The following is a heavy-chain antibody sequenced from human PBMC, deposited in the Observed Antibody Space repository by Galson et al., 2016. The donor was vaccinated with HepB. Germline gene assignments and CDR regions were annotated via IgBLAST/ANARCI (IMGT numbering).Heavy chain of an antibody. D-gene: IGHD3-10*01. CDR3: ATTRGWFGEFAMFDN. Sequence: SVKVSCKVSGYTLTELSMHWVRQAPGKGLEWMGGFDPEDGETIYTQKFQGRVTMTEDTSTDTAYMELSSLRSEDTAVYYCATTRGWFGEFAMFDNWGQGTLVTVSS. CDR2: FDPEDGET. J-gene: IGHJ4*02. V-gene: IGHV1-24*01. CDR1: GYTLTELS.